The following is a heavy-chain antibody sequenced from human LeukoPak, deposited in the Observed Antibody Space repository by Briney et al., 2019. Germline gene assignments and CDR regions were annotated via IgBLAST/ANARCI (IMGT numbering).Heavy chain of an antibody. CDR2: ISSNGGST. CDR1: GFTFSSYA. V-gene: IGHV3-64*01. J-gene: IGHJ5*02. Sequence: GGSLRLSCAASGFTFSSYAMHWVRQAPGKGLEYVSAISSNGGSTYYANSVKGRFTISRDNAKNSLYLQMNSLRAEDTAVYYCARAPAVAVNNWFDPWGQGTLVTVSS. D-gene: IGHD6-19*01. CDR3: ARAPAVAVNNWFDP.